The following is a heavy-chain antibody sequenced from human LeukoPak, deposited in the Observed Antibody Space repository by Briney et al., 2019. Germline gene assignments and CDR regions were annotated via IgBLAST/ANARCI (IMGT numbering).Heavy chain of an antibody. CDR1: GYTFTSYD. J-gene: IGHJ6*03. CDR2: MNPNSGNT. V-gene: IGHV1-8*03. CDR3: ARALYVASGNYYMDV. Sequence: ASVKVSCKASGYTFTSYDINWVRQATGQGLEWMGWMNPNSGNTGYAQKFQGRVTITRNTSISTAYMELSSLRSEDTAVYYCARALYVASGNYYMDVWGKGTTVTVSS. D-gene: IGHD3-16*01.